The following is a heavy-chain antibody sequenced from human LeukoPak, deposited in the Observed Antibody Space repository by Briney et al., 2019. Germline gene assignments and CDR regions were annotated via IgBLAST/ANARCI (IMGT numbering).Heavy chain of an antibody. CDR2: KNPNSGNT. J-gene: IGHJ3*02. Sequence: GASVKVSCKASGYTFTSYDINWVRQATGQGLEWMGSKNPNSGNTGYAQKFQGRVTITADESTSTAYMELSSLRSEDTAVYYCASPYYYDSSGYVGAFDIWGQGTMVTVSS. CDR3: ASPYYYDSSGYVGAFDI. CDR1: GYTFTSYD. V-gene: IGHV1-8*03. D-gene: IGHD3-22*01.